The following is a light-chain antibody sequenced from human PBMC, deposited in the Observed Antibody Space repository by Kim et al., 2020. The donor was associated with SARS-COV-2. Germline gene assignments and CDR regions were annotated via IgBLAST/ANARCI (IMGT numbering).Light chain of an antibody. J-gene: IGKJ4*01. V-gene: IGKV1-39*01. CDR1: QSISSY. Sequence: SVGDRVTITCRASQSISSYLNWYQQKPGKAPKLLIYAASSLQSGVPSRFSGSGSGTDFTLTISSLQPEDFATYYCQQSYSTLMLTFGGGTKVDIK. CDR3: QQSYSTLMLT. CDR2: AAS.